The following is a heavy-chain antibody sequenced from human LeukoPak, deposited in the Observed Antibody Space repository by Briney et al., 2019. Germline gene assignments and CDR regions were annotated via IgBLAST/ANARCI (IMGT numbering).Heavy chain of an antibody. CDR3: ARLENNGSPRRTDN. V-gene: IGHV3-7*01. D-gene: IGHD1-26*01. CDR2: IKQDGSEK. Sequence: GGSLRLSCAASGFTFSSYRMSWGPQAPGKGLEWVANIKQDGSEKHYVDSVEGRFTISRDNAKNSLYLQMNSLKAEDTAVYSCARLENNGSPRRTDNWGQGTLVTVSS. J-gene: IGHJ4*02. CDR1: GFTFSSYR.